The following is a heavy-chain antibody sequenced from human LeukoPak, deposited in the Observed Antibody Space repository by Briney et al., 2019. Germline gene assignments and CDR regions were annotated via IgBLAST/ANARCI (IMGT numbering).Heavy chain of an antibody. CDR1: GYTFTSYF. V-gene: IGHV1-46*01. CDR3: ARAVGPRGGNWFDP. Sequence: GASVKVSCKASGYTFTSYFMHWVRQAPGQGLEWMGVVNPSSGSTTYSQKFQGRVTMTRDTSTSTVYMDLSSLRSEDTAVYYCARAVGPRGGNWFDPWGQGTLVTVSS. CDR2: VNPSSGST. J-gene: IGHJ5*02. D-gene: IGHD1-26*01.